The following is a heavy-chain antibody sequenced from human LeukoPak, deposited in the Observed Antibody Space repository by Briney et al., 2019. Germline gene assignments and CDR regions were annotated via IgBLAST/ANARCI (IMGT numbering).Heavy chain of an antibody. CDR2: IIPILGIA. J-gene: IGHJ6*03. Sequence: ASVKVSCKASGGTFSSYTISWVRQAAGQGLEWMGRIIPILGIANYAQKFQGRVTITADESTSTAYMELSSLRSGDTAVYYCASPKNCSSTSCYLDYYYMNVWGKGTTVTVSS. D-gene: IGHD2-2*01. CDR1: GGTFSSYT. CDR3: ASPKNCSSTSCYLDYYYMNV. V-gene: IGHV1-69*02.